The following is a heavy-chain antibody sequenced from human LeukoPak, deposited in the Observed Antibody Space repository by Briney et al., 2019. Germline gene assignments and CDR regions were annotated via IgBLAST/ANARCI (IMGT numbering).Heavy chain of an antibody. CDR1: GFTFSSYN. V-gene: IGHV3-21*04. D-gene: IGHD2-15*01. J-gene: IGHJ4*02. Sequence: GGSLRLSCAASGFTFSSYNMNWVRQAPGKGLEWVSSISRSSSYIYYADSVKGRFTISRDNAKKSLYLQMNSLRAEDTAIYYCARDSDVHCSGGSCTNFDYWGQGTLVTVSS. CDR2: ISRSSSYI. CDR3: ARDSDVHCSGGSCTNFDY.